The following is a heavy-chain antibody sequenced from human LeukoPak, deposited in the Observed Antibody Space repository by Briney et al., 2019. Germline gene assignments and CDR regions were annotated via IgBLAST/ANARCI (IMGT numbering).Heavy chain of an antibody. D-gene: IGHD5-24*01. CDR3: ARGVGGRRRDGYKLGFHFDY. Sequence: SETLSLTCAVYGGSFSGYYWSWIRQPPGKGLEWLGEINHSGSTNYNPSLKSRVTISVDTSKNQFSLKLSSVTAADTAVYYCARGVGGRRRDGYKLGFHFDYWGQGTLVTVSS. V-gene: IGHV4-34*01. J-gene: IGHJ4*02. CDR1: GGSFSGYY. CDR2: INHSGST.